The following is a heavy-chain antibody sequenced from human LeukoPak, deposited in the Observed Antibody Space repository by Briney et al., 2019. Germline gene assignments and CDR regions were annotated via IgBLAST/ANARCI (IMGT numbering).Heavy chain of an antibody. J-gene: IGHJ4*02. Sequence: GGSLRLSCAASGFTFSSFAMTWVRQAPGKGLEWVSAISGSGASTYYADSVKGRFTISRDNSKNTLYLQMNSLRAEDTAVYYCAKGRGSPYYFEYWGQGTLGTVSS. CDR1: GFTFSSFA. CDR2: ISGSGAST. CDR3: AKGRGSPYYFEY. V-gene: IGHV3-23*01. D-gene: IGHD1-26*01.